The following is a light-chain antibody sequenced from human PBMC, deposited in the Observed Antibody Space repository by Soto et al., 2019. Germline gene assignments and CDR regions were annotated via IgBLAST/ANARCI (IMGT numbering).Light chain of an antibody. CDR2: EVS. CDR3: SSYAGSNRI. Sequence: QSVLTQPPSASGSPGQSVTISCTGTSSDVGGYNYVSWYQQHPGKAPKLMIYEVSKRPSGVPDRFSGSKSGNTASLAVSGLQAEDEADYYCSSYAGSNRIFGTGTKPTVL. V-gene: IGLV2-8*01. J-gene: IGLJ1*01. CDR1: SSDVGGYNY.